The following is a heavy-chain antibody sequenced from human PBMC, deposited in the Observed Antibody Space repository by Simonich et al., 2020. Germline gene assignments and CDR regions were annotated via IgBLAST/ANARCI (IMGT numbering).Heavy chain of an antibody. CDR2: INPNIGGT. D-gene: IGHD6-6*01. Sequence: QVQLVQSGAEVKKPGASVKVSCKASGYTFTGYYMPWVRQAPGQGLEWMGWINPNIGGTNYEQKFQGRVTMTRDTSISTAYMELSRLRSDDTAVYYCARDRAARYYYYYYMDVWGKGTTVTVSS. CDR3: ARDRAARYYYYYYMDV. V-gene: IGHV1-2*02. J-gene: IGHJ6*03. CDR1: GYTFTGYY.